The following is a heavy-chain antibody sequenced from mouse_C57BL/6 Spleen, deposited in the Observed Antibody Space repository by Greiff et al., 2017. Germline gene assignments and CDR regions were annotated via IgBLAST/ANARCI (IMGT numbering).Heavy chain of an antibody. CDR2: INYDGSST. D-gene: IGHD2-3*01. CDR1: GFTFSDYY. V-gene: IGHV5-16*01. Sequence: EVQRVESEGGLVQPGSSMKLSCTASGFTFSDYYMAWVRQVPEKGLEWVANINYDGSSTYYLDSLKSRFIISRDNAKNILYLQMSSLKSEDTATYYCARERWFYAMDYWGQGTSVTVSS. CDR3: ARERWFYAMDY. J-gene: IGHJ4*01.